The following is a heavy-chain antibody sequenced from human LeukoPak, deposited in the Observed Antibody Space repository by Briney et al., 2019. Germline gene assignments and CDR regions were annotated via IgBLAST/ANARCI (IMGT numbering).Heavy chain of an antibody. CDR3: ARKGTVTTPFDY. CDR2: TYYRSKWIS. Sequence: SQTLSLTCAISGDSVSSNSAAWNWIRQSPSRGLKWLGRTYYRSKWISDYAVSVKSRMTINADTSKNQFSLQVNSVTPEDTAVYYCARKGTVTTPFDYWGQGILVTVSS. CDR1: GDSVSSNSAA. J-gene: IGHJ4*02. D-gene: IGHD1/OR15-1a*01. V-gene: IGHV6-1*01.